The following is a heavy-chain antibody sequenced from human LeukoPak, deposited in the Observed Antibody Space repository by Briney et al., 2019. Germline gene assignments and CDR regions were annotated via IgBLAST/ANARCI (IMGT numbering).Heavy chain of an antibody. CDR2: ISYDGSNK. CDR3: AKDSGAWFGESVDY. CDR1: GFTFSSYG. D-gene: IGHD3-10*01. Sequence: GGSLRLSCAASGFTFSSYGMHWVRQAPGKGLEWVAVISYDGSNKYYADSVKGRFTISRDNSKNTLYLQMNSLRAEDTAVYYCAKDSGAWFGESVDYWGQGTLVTVSS. V-gene: IGHV3-30*18. J-gene: IGHJ4*02.